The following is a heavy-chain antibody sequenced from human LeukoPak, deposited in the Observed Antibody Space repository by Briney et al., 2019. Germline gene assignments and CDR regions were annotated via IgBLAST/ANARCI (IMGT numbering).Heavy chain of an antibody. CDR1: GGSFSGYY. J-gene: IGHJ5*02. V-gene: IGHV4-34*01. D-gene: IGHD2-2*03. CDR2: INHSGST. CDR3: ARGRGGYCSSTSCYLEGNWFDP. Sequence: SETLSLTCAVYGGSFSGYYWSWIRQPPGKGLEWIGEINHSGSTNYNPSLKSRVTISVDTSKNQFSLKLSSVTAADTAVYYCARGRGGYCSSTSCYLEGNWFDPWGQGTLVTVSS.